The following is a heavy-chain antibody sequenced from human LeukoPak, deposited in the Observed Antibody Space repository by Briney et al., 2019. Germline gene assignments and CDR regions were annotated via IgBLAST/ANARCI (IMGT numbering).Heavy chain of an antibody. D-gene: IGHD3-22*01. CDR2: ISGSGGST. CDR3: AKDLSPADYYDSSGYYVRGDFDY. Sequence: GGSLRLSCAASGFTFGSYAMTWVRQAPGKGLEWVSGISGSGGSTYFADSVKGRFTISRDNSKNTLYVQMNSLRAEDTAVYFCAKDLSPADYYDSSGYYVRGDFDYRGQGTLVTVSS. CDR1: GFTFGSYA. J-gene: IGHJ4*02. V-gene: IGHV3-23*01.